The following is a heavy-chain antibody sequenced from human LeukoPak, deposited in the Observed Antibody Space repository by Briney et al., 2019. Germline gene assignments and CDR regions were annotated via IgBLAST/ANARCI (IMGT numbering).Heavy chain of an antibody. Sequence: ASVKVSCKASGGTFSSYAISWVRQAPGQGLEWMGGIIPIFGTANYAQKFQGRVTITADESTSTAYMELSSLRSEDTAVYYCAREQHYYYYYGMDVWGQGTTVTVPS. V-gene: IGHV1-69*13. CDR3: AREQHYYYYYGMDV. CDR1: GGTFSSYA. J-gene: IGHJ6*02. CDR2: IIPIFGTA. D-gene: IGHD1-1*01.